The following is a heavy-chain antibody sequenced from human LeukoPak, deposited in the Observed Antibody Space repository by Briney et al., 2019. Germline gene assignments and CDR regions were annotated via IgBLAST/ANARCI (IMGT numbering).Heavy chain of an antibody. CDR1: GFTFSSYG. V-gene: IGHV3-30*02. J-gene: IGHJ6*03. CDR3: AKDGFYDFWSGYRRYQYYYMDA. D-gene: IGHD3-3*01. Sequence: GGSLRLSCAASGFTFSSYGMHWVRQAPGKGLEWVTFIRYDGSNKFYADFVKGRFTISRDNSKDTLDLQMNSLREEDTAVYYCAKDGFYDFWSGYRRYQYYYMDAWGKGTTVTVSS. CDR2: IRYDGSNK.